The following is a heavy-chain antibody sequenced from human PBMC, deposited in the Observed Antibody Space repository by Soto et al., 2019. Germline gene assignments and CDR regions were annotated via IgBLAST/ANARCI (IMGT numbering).Heavy chain of an antibody. CDR3: ARGSPLFDS. CDR1: GGSISDYY. J-gene: IGHJ4*02. V-gene: IGHV4-59*12. CDR2: IYYSGST. Sequence: SSETLSLTCTVSGGSISDYYWSWIRQPPGKGLEWIGYIYYSGSTNYSPSLKSRVTISVDTSKNQFSLRLSSVTAADTAVYYCARGSPLFDSWGQGTLVTVPQ.